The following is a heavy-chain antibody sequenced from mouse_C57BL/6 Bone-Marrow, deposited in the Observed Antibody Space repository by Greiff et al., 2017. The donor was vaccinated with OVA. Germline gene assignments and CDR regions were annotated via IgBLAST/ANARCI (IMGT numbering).Heavy chain of an antibody. CDR3: ARGDYDSFAY. CDR1: GYTFTDYY. V-gene: IGHV1-19*01. Sequence: VQLQQSGPVLVKPGASVKMSCKASGYTFTDYYMNWVKQSHGKSLEWIGVINPYNGGTSYNQKFKGKATLTVDKSSSTAYMELNSLTSEDSAVYYCARGDYDSFAYWGQWTLVTVST. CDR2: INPYNGGT. J-gene: IGHJ3*01. D-gene: IGHD2-4*01.